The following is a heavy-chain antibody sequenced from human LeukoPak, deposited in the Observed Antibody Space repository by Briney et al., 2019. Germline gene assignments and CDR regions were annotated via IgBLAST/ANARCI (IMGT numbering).Heavy chain of an antibody. CDR3: ARRFGAIFGVVPFDY. Sequence: GESLKISCKGSGYSFTNYWIGWVRQMPGKGLEWMGIIYPGDSDTRYSPSFQGQVTISADKSISTAYLQWSSLKASDTAMYYCARRFGAIFGVVPFDYWGQGTLVTVSS. D-gene: IGHD3-3*01. V-gene: IGHV5-51*01. CDR1: GYSFTNYW. CDR2: IYPGDSDT. J-gene: IGHJ4*02.